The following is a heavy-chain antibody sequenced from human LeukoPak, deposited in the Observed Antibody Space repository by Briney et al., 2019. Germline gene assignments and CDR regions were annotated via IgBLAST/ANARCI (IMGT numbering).Heavy chain of an antibody. Sequence: PGGSLRLSCAAAGFTFSTYWMHWVRQAPGKGLVWVSRISSDGSITGYADSVKGRFTISRDNAKNTLYLQMNSLRAEDTAVYYCASQVGAKYWGQGTLVTVSS. CDR3: ASQVGAKY. J-gene: IGHJ4*02. CDR1: GFTFSTYW. V-gene: IGHV3-74*01. D-gene: IGHD1-26*01. CDR2: ISSDGSIT.